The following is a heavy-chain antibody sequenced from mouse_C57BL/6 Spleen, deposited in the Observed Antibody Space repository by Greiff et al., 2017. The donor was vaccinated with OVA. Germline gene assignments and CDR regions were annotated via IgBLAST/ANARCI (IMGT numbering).Heavy chain of an antibody. CDR1: GFSFNTYA. D-gene: IGHD2-9*01. J-gene: IGHJ2*01. Sequence: EVMLVESGGGLVQPKGSLKLSCAASGFSFNTYAMNWVRQAPGKGLEWVARIRSKSNNYATYYADSVKDRFTISRDDSESMLYLQMNNLKTEDTAMYYGVRAYYGYDAGYFDYWGQGTTLTVSS. CDR2: IRSKSNNYAT. CDR3: VRAYYGYDAGYFDY. V-gene: IGHV10-1*01.